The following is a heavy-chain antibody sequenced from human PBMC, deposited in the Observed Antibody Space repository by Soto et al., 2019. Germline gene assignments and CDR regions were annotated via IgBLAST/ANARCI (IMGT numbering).Heavy chain of an antibody. D-gene: IGHD1-7*01. CDR2: ITSSGGTT. J-gene: IGHJ3*02. V-gene: IGHV3-23*02. CDR3: AKCMQAYWNYDAHHI. CDR1: GFTFSSYS. Sequence: PGGSLRLSCAASGFTFSSYSMTWVRQAPGKGLEWVAHITSSGGTTYYGDSVKGRFTISRGTSRNTLYLQMNSLRAEDTALYYCAKCMQAYWNYDAHHIWGQGTMVTVSS.